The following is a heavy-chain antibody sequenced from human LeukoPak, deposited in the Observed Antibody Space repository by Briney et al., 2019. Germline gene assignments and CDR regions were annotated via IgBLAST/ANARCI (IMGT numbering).Heavy chain of an antibody. Sequence: ASVKVSCKASGYTFTSYGISWVRQAPGQGLEWMGWISAYNGNTNYAQKLQGRVTMTTHTSTSTAYMELRSLRSDDTAVYYCARDRSPNIVVVVAATSYWYFDLWGRGTLVTVSS. D-gene: IGHD2-15*01. CDR2: ISAYNGNT. J-gene: IGHJ2*01. V-gene: IGHV1-18*01. CDR1: GYTFTSYG. CDR3: ARDRSPNIVVVVAATSYWYFDL.